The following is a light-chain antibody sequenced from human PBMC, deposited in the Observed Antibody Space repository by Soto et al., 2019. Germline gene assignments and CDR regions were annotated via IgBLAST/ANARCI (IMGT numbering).Light chain of an antibody. CDR3: QQSSSTPWT. Sequence: DIQMTQSPSSLSASVGDRVTITCRASQSISSYLNWYQQKPGKAPKVLIYAVSSLQSGVPSRFSGSGSGTDFTLTISSLQPEDFATYYCQQSSSTPWTFGQGTKVEIK. CDR1: QSISSY. V-gene: IGKV1-39*01. J-gene: IGKJ1*01. CDR2: AVS.